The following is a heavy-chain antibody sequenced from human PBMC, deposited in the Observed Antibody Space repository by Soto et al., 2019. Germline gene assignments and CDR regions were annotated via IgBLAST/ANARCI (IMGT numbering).Heavy chain of an antibody. D-gene: IGHD2-15*01. J-gene: IGHJ4*02. CDR1: NYSISSGYY. Sequence: PSETLSLTCAVSNYSISSGYYWGWIRQPPEKGLEYIGSIFHTGSTCYNPSLKSRVIISVDTSKNQFSLRLNSVTAADTAVYFCARVEAAKFFAHWGQGTLVTVSS. CDR3: ARVEAAKFFAH. V-gene: IGHV4-38-2*01. CDR2: IFHTGST.